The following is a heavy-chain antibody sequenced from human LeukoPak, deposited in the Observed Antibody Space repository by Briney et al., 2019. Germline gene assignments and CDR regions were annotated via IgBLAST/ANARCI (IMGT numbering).Heavy chain of an antibody. CDR3: TKVGYTYDLRGTFHI. V-gene: IGHV3-9*03. CDR1: GFTFDDYA. D-gene: IGHD5-18*01. CDR2: ISWNSGSI. J-gene: IGHJ3*02. Sequence: GRSLRLSCAASGFTFDDYAMHWVRQAPGKGLEWVSGISWNSGSIGYADSVKGRFTISRDNAKNSLYLQMNSLRPEDMALYYCTKVGYTYDLRGTFHIWGQGTMVTVSS.